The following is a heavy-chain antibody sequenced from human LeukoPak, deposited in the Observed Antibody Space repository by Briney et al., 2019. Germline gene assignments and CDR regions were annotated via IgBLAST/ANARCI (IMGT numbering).Heavy chain of an antibody. CDR2: IYHSGRT. D-gene: IGHD2-8*02. Sequence: SETLSLTCTVSGYSISSGYYWGWIRQPPGKGLEWIGSIYHSGRTFYNPSLKSRVTISVDTSKNQFSLKLTSVTAADTAVYYCASLLVPGNFDYWGQGTLVTVSP. CDR1: GYSISSGYY. J-gene: IGHJ4*02. V-gene: IGHV4-38-2*02. CDR3: ASLLVPGNFDY.